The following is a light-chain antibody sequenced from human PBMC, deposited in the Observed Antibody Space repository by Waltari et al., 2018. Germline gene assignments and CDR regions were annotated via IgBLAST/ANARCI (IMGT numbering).Light chain of an antibody. CDR3: QQYGSSPLT. V-gene: IGKV3-20*01. J-gene: IGKJ4*01. CDR1: QSVSSSY. Sequence: EIVLTQSPGTLSLSPGERATLSCRASQSVSSSYLAWYQQKPGPAPRLLSYGASSRATGIPDRFSGSGSGTDFTLTISRLEPEDFAVYYCQQYGSSPLTFGGGTKVEIK. CDR2: GAS.